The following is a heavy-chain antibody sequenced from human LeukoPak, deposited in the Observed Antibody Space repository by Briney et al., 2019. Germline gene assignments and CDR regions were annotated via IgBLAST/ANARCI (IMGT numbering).Heavy chain of an antibody. CDR3: AREGVTGTALSL. J-gene: IGHJ4*02. CDR2: MNPNSGNT. Sequence: ASVKVSCKASGYTFTSYDINWVRQATGQGREWMGWMNPNSGNTGYAQKFQGRVTITRNTSISTAYMELSSLRSEDTAVYYCAREGVTGTALSLWGQGTLVTVSS. V-gene: IGHV1-8*03. CDR1: GYTFTSYD. D-gene: IGHD1-7*01.